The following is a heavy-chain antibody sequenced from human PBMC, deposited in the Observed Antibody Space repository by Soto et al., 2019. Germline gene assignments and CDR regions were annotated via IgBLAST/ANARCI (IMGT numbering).Heavy chain of an antibody. D-gene: IGHD2-15*01. J-gene: IGHJ5*02. CDR3: ARQSCSGGSCYWFDP. V-gene: IGHV5-51*01. Sequence: GESLKISCKGSGYSFTSYWIGWVRQMPGKGLEWMGIIYPGDSDTRYSPSFQGQVTISADKSSSTAYLQWSSLKASDTAMYYCARQSCSGGSCYWFDPWGQGTLVTVSS. CDR2: IYPGDSDT. CDR1: GYSFTSYW.